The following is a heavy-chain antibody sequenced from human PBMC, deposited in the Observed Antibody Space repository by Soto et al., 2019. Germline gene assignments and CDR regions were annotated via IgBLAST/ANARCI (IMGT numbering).Heavy chain of an antibody. D-gene: IGHD3-22*01. J-gene: IGHJ4*02. CDR2: IYYGGST. Sequence: SETLSLTCAVSGGSISSGDYSWNWIRQPPGKGLEWIGYIYYGGSTYYNQSLQSRVTMSVDRSRNQFSLKLNSVTAADTAVYYCARVRREYDNSGPVDYWGQGTLVTVSS. CDR3: ARVRREYDNSGPVDY. V-gene: IGHV4-30-2*01. CDR1: GGSISSGDYS.